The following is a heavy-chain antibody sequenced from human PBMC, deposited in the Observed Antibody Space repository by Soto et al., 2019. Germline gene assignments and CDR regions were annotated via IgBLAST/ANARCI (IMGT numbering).Heavy chain of an antibody. Sequence: ASVKVSCKVSGYTLTELSMHWVRQAPGKGLEWMGGFDPEDGETIYAQKFQGRVTMTEDTSTDTAYRELSSLRSEDTAVYYCATDSGRRAGGDAFDIWGQGTMVTVSS. CDR2: FDPEDGET. V-gene: IGHV1-24*01. D-gene: IGHD1-26*01. CDR3: ATDSGRRAGGDAFDI. CDR1: GYTLTELS. J-gene: IGHJ3*02.